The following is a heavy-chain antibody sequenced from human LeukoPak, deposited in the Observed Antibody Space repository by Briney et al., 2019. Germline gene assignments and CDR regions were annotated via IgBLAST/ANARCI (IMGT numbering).Heavy chain of an antibody. CDR3: ARDMWEVRGVIDYYYYYMDV. D-gene: IGHD3-10*01. CDR1: GYTFTSYD. V-gene: IGHV1-8*01. CDR2: MNPNSGNT. J-gene: IGHJ6*03. Sequence: ASVTVSCKASGYTFTSYDINWVRQATGQGLEWMGWMNPNSGNTGYAQKFQGRVTMTRNTSISTAYMELSSLRSEDTAVYYCARDMWEVRGVIDYYYYYMDVWGKGTTVTVSS.